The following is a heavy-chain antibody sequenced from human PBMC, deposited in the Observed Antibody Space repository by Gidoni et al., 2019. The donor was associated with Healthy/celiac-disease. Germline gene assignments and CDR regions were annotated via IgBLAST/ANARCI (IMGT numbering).Heavy chain of an antibody. V-gene: IGHV2-5*01. CDR3: ARFTYYYDSSGYLTPDY. D-gene: IGHD3-22*01. Sequence: QITLKESGPTLVKPTQTLTLTCTFSGFSLSTSGVGVGWIRQPPGKALEWLALIYWNDDKRYSPSLKSRLTITKDTSKNQVVLTMTNMDPVDTATYYCARFTYYYDSSGYLTPDYWGQGTLVTVSS. CDR2: IYWNDDK. CDR1: GFSLSTSGVG. J-gene: IGHJ4*02.